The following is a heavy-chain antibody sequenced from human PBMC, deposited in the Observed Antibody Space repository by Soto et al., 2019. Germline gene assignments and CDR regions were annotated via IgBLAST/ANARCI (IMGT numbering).Heavy chain of an antibody. J-gene: IGHJ5*02. D-gene: IGHD2-2*01. V-gene: IGHV4-34*01. CDR1: GGSFSGYY. CDR2: INHSGST. Sequence: PSETLSLTCAVYGGSFSGYYWSWIRQPPGKGLEWIGEINHSGSTNYNPSLKNRVTISVDTSKNQFSLKLSSVTAADTAVYYCARGKASFNWFDPWGQGTLVTVSS. CDR3: ARGKASFNWFDP.